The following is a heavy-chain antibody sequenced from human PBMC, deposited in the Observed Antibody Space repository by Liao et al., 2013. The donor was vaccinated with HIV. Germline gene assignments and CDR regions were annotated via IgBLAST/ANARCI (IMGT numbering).Heavy chain of an antibody. V-gene: IGHV4-34*01. CDR3: ARGLGHFDF. J-gene: IGHJ4*02. CDR1: GGPFDGFY. CDR2: VNHSGST. D-gene: IGHD7-27*01. Sequence: QVRLQQWGAGLLKPPGTLSLTCAVYGGPFDGFYWAWIRQPPGKGLEWIGEVNHSGSTNYNPSLKSRATISVDTSKNQFSLRLTSVTAADTALYYCARGLGHFDFWGQGALVVVSS.